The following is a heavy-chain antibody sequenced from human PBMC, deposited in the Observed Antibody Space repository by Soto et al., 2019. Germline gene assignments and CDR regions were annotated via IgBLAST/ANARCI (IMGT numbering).Heavy chain of an antibody. D-gene: IGHD3-10*01. Sequence: EVQLLESGGGLVQPGGSLRLSCAASGFTFNNHAMTWVRQAPGKGLEWVSAISGGGDTTSYADSVKGRFTVSRDGSKNTVYLQMSRLRAEDPALYYCAKGRGGSGSLTPRVDFCGQGTLGTVSS. CDR2: ISGGGDTT. CDR3: AKGRGGSGSLTPRVDF. J-gene: IGHJ4*02. CDR1: GFTFNNHA. V-gene: IGHV3-23*01.